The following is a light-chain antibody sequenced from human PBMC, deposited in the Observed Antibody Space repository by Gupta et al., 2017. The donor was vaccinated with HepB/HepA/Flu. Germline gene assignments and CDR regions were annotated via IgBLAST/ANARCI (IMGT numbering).Light chain of an antibody. CDR1: QSVLYSSNNNNY. Sequence: DIVMTQSPDSLAVSLGERATINCRSSQSVLYSSNNNNYLTWYQQKPGQPPKLLIYWASTRESGVPDRFSGSGSGTDFTLTISSRQAEDVAVYYCQQNDSTPWTFGQGTKVEIK. J-gene: IGKJ1*01. CDR2: WAS. CDR3: QQNDSTPWT. V-gene: IGKV4-1*01.